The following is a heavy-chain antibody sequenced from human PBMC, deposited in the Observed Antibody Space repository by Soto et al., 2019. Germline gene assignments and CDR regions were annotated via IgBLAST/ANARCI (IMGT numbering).Heavy chain of an antibody. D-gene: IGHD3-3*01. CDR1: GFTFSNAW. Sequence: GGSLRLSCAASGFTFSNAWMNWVRQAPGKGLEWVGRIKSKTDGGTTDYAAPVKGRFTISRDDSKNTLYLQMNSLKTEDTAVYYCTTDRGEAYYDFWSGYSGYGMDVWGQGTTVTVSS. CDR2: IKSKTDGGTT. J-gene: IGHJ6*02. CDR3: TTDRGEAYYDFWSGYSGYGMDV. V-gene: IGHV3-15*07.